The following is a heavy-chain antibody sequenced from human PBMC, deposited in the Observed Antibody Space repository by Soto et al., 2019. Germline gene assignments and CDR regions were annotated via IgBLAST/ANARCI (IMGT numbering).Heavy chain of an antibody. D-gene: IGHD3-3*01. CDR2: ISSSSSTI. CDR1: GFTFSSYS. V-gene: IGHV3-48*01. J-gene: IGHJ4*02. Sequence: GGSLRLSCAASGFTFSSYSINWVRQAPGKGLEWVSYISSSSSTIYYADSVKGRFTISRDNAKNSLYLQMNSLRAEDTAVYYCARSPPVVTIFGVVIDPYYFDYWGQGTLVNVSS. CDR3: ARSPPVVTIFGVVIDPYYFDY.